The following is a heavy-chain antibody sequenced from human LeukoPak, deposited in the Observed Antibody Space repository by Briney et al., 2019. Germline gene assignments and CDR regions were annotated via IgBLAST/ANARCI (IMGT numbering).Heavy chain of an antibody. CDR3: AKGRFLEWSSKDYYYYGMDV. CDR2: ISYDGSNK. CDR1: GFTFSSYG. D-gene: IGHD3-3*01. V-gene: IGHV3-30*18. J-gene: IGHJ6*02. Sequence: AGGSLRLSCAASGFTFSSYGMHWVRQAPGKGLEWVAVISYDGSNKYYADSVKGRFTISRDNSKNTLYLQMNSLRAEDTAVYYCAKGRFLEWSSKDYYYYGMDVWGQGTTVTVSS.